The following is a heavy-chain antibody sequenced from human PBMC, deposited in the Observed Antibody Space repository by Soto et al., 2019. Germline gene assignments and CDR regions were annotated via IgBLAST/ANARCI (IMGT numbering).Heavy chain of an antibody. J-gene: IGHJ4*02. D-gene: IGHD3-3*01. V-gene: IGHV1-18*04. Sequence: QIQLVQSGAEVKKPGASVKVSCKASGYSFTSYGITWVRQAPGQGPEWLGWITAENGNTNDAQKFQGRGTRTTDTSTNKAYMELRGLRSDDTAVYYCARVVLEWLPTSGFDYWGQGTLVTVSS. CDR2: ITAENGNT. CDR3: ARVVLEWLPTSGFDY. CDR1: GYSFTSYG.